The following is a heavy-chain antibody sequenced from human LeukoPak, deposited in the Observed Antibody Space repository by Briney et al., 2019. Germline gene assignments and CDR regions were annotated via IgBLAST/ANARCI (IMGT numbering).Heavy chain of an antibody. Sequence: GGSLRLSCAASGFTFSSYEMNWVRQAPGKGLEWVSYISSSGSTIYYADSVKGRFTISRDNAKNSLYLQMNSLTAEDTAVYYCARGMYSSTWSLDYWGQGTLVTVSS. CDR3: ARGMYSSTWSLDY. CDR1: GFTFSSYE. V-gene: IGHV3-48*03. D-gene: IGHD6-13*01. J-gene: IGHJ4*02. CDR2: ISSSGSTI.